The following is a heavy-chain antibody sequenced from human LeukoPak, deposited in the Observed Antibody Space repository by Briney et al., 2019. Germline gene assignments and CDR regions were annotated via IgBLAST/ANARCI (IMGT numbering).Heavy chain of an antibody. J-gene: IGHJ4*02. CDR1: GGTFSTYYA. Sequence: SVKVSCKASGGTFSTYYAISWVRQAPGQGLEWMGRIIPIVGTANYAQKFQGRVTITADKSTATVYMELSNLRAEDTALYYCVIGGRRYGSGSPFDYWGQGTLVTVSS. CDR3: VIGGRRYGSGSPFDY. D-gene: IGHD3-10*01. V-gene: IGHV1-69*04. CDR2: IIPIVGTA.